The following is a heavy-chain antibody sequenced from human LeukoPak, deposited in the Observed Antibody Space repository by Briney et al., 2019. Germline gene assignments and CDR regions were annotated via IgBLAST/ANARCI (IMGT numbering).Heavy chain of an antibody. J-gene: IGHJ4*02. CDR2: INSDGSTT. CDR3: AKGSDYPDN. V-gene: IGHV3-74*01. Sequence: GGSLRLSCAASGFSLSSYWMHWVRQAPGKGLVWVSRINSDGSTTNYADSVKGRFTISRDNAKNTLYLQMNSLSAEDTCVYYCAKGSDYPDNWGQGTLVTVSS. CDR1: GFSLSSYW.